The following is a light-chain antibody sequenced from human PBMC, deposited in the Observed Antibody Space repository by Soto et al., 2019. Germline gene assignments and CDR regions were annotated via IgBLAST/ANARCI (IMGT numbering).Light chain of an antibody. CDR3: QQYGSSPYT. Sequence: EVVMTQSPATLSVSPGERATLSCRASQSVTTNMAWYQQKPGQAPRLLIYGASTRATGIPARFSGSGSGTDFTLTISSLQSEDFAVYYCQQYGSSPYTFGLGTKLEIK. CDR2: GAS. J-gene: IGKJ2*01. CDR1: QSVTTN. V-gene: IGKV3-15*01.